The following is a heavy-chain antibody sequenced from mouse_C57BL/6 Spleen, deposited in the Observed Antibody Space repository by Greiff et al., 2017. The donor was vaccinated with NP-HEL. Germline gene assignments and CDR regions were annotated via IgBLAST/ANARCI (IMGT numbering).Heavy chain of an antibody. Sequence: EVKVVESGGGLVQPGGSMKLSCVASGFTFSNYWMNWVRQSPEKGLEWVAQIRLKSDNYATHYAESVKGRFTISRDDSKSSVYLQMNNLRAEDTGIYYCTRDYDLDYWGQGTTLTVSS. CDR2: IRLKSDNYAT. J-gene: IGHJ2*01. V-gene: IGHV6-3*01. CDR1: GFTFSNYW. D-gene: IGHD2-4*01. CDR3: TRDYDLDY.